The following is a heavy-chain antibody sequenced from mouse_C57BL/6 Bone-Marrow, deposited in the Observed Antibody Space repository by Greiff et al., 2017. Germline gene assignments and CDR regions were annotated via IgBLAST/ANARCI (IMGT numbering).Heavy chain of an antibody. J-gene: IGHJ2*01. CDR1: GYTFTSYW. D-gene: IGHD6-1*01. Sequence: LVESGTVLARPGASVKMSCKTSGYTFTSYWMHWVKQRPGQGLEWIGMIHPNSGSTNYNEKFKSKATLTVDKSSSTAYMQLSSLTSEDSAVYYCARASLDYWGQGTTLTVSS. V-gene: IGHV1-64*01. CDR3: ARASLDY. CDR2: IHPNSGST.